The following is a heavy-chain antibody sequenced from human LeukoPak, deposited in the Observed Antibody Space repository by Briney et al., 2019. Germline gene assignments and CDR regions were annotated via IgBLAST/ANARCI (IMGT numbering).Heavy chain of an antibody. CDR1: GFIFKTYA. D-gene: IGHD6-19*01. J-gene: IGHJ4*02. Sequence: GGSLRLSCAAPGFIFKTYAIHWVRQAPGKGLEWVTMIWYDGSNKYYGDSVKGRFTISRDNSKNTVYLQMNSLRVDDAAVYSCVTDPPSSGWSFDYWGQGALVTVSS. V-gene: IGHV3-33*01. CDR2: IWYDGSNK. CDR3: VTDPPSSGWSFDY.